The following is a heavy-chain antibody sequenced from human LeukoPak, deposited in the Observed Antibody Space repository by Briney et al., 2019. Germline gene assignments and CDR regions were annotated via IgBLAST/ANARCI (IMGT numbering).Heavy chain of an antibody. V-gene: IGHV1-8*01. D-gene: IGHD6-13*01. CDR1: GYTFTSYD. Sequence: ASVKVSCKASGYTFTSYDINWVRQATGQGLEWMGWMSPNSGNTGYAQKFQGRVTMTRNTSISTAYMELSSLRSEDTAVYYCARGYSSSWYLIVLYYYGMDVWGQGTTVTVSS. CDR2: MSPNSGNT. CDR3: ARGYSSSWYLIVLYYYGMDV. J-gene: IGHJ6*02.